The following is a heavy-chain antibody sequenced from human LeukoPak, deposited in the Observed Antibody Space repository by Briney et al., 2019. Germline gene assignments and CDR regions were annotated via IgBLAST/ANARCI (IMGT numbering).Heavy chain of an antibody. Sequence: GRSLRLSCAASGFTFSSYAMHWVRQAPGKGLEWVAVISYDGSNKYYADSVKGRFTISRDNSKNTLYLQMNSLRAEDTAVYYCARDHPEHDSSGYYPGDAFDIWGQGTMVTVSS. J-gene: IGHJ3*02. CDR1: GFTFSSYA. V-gene: IGHV3-30*04. CDR3: ARDHPEHDSSGYYPGDAFDI. CDR2: ISYDGSNK. D-gene: IGHD3-22*01.